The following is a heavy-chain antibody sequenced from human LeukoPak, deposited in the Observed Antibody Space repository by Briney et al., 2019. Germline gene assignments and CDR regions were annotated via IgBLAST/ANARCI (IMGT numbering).Heavy chain of an antibody. D-gene: IGHD2-21*02. CDR3: AKVGLAYCGGDCSRPGDY. J-gene: IGHJ4*02. CDR1: GFTFSKHA. V-gene: IGHV3-30*04. Sequence: GGSLRLSCAASGFTFSKHAMHWVRQAPGKGLEWVAVISYDGSNKYYADSVKGRFTIARDNSKNTLFLQMNSLRAEDTAVYYSAKVGLAYCGGDCSRPGDYWGQGTLVTVSS. CDR2: ISYDGSNK.